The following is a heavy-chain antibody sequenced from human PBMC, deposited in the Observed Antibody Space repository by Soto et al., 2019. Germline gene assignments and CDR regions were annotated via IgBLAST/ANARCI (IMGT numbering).Heavy chain of an antibody. V-gene: IGHV3-48*01. CDR2: IGLGSSTK. Sequence: EVDLVESGGGLVQSGGSLRLSCAASGFTFRNYGMNWVRQAPGKGLEWVSYIGLGSSTKYYADSVEGRFTISRDNAKNSLYLQMNSLRAEDTAVYYFARDQLYYNDISGRPLNAFDVWGQGTMVTVSS. CDR3: ARDQLYYNDISGRPLNAFDV. D-gene: IGHD3-22*01. J-gene: IGHJ3*01. CDR1: GFTFRNYG.